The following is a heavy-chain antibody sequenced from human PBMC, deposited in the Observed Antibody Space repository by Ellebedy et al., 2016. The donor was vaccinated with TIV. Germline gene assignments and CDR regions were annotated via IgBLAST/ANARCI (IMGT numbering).Heavy chain of an antibody. V-gene: IGHV3-64D*06. Sequence: GGSLRLSCSASGFTFRTYAFHWVRQPPGRGLEYVAALDAYGRSSYYADSVKGRFTISRDDPKNMLYLQMTSLKREDSALYYCVRTGTIDFWGQGTLVTVSS. CDR2: LDAYGRSS. CDR3: VRTGTIDF. D-gene: IGHD1-1*01. J-gene: IGHJ4*02. CDR1: GFTFRTYA.